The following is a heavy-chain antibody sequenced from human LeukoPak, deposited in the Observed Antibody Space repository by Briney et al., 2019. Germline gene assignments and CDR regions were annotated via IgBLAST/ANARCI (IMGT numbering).Heavy chain of an antibody. CDR2: IKSKTDGGTT. D-gene: IGHD4-17*01. J-gene: IGHJ4*02. CDR3: TTDPGDDYGDYGGYFDY. Sequence: PGGSLRLSCAASGFTFSNAWMNWVRQAPGKGLEWVGRIKSKTDGGTTDYAAPVKGRFTISRDDSKNTLYLQMNSLKTEDTAVYYCTTDPGDDYGDYGGYFDYRGQGTLVTVSS. CDR1: GFTFSNAW. V-gene: IGHV3-15*07.